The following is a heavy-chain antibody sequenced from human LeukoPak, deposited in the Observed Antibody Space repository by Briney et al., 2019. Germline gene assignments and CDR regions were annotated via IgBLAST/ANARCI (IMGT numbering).Heavy chain of an antibody. J-gene: IGHJ4*02. CDR1: GFTFSSYW. D-gene: IGHD2-15*01. V-gene: IGHV3-7*01. CDR3: ARDPAVVVVPPPSPYFDY. Sequence: GGSLRLSCAASGFTFSSYWMSWVRQAPGKGLEWVANIKQDGSEKYYVDSVKGRFTISRNNAKNSLYLQMNSLRAEDTAVYYCARDPAVVVVPPPSPYFDYWGQGTLVTVSS. CDR2: IKQDGSEK.